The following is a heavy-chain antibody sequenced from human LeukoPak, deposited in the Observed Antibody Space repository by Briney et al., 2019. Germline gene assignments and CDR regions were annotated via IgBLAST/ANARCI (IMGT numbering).Heavy chain of an antibody. CDR3: ATQADSSGYYGAYYYYMDV. CDR1: GGSFSGYY. Sequence: SETLSLTCAVYGGSFSGYYWSWIRQPPGKGLEWIGEINHSGSTNYNPSLKSRVTISVDTSKNQFSLKLSSVTAADTAVYYCATQADSSGYYGAYYYYMDVWGKGTTVTVSS. J-gene: IGHJ6*03. D-gene: IGHD3-22*01. V-gene: IGHV4-34*01. CDR2: INHSGST.